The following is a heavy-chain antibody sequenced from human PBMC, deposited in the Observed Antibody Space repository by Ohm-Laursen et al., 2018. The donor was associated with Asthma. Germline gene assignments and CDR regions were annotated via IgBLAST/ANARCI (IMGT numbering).Heavy chain of an antibody. D-gene: IGHD6-6*01. CDR2: IYYSGST. Sequence: SDTLSLTCPVSGGSVSSGSYYWSWIRQPPGKGLEWIGYIYYSGSTNYNPSLKSRVTISLDTSKNQFSLKLSSVTAADTAVYYCARDRLDSSSSYWGQGTLVTVSS. CDR1: GGSVSSGSYY. J-gene: IGHJ4*02. V-gene: IGHV4-61*01. CDR3: ARDRLDSSSSY.